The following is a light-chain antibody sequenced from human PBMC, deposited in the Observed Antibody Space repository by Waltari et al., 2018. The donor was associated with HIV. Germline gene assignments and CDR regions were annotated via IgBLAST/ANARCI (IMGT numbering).Light chain of an antibody. V-gene: IGLV2-23*01. J-gene: IGLJ3*02. Sequence: QSALTQPASVSGSPGQSITISCTGNSSEVGNSNLVSWYQQHPGKAPKLMIYEGIKRPSGVSNRISGSKSGNTASLTISGLQAEDEADYYCCSYGGSSNWVFGGGTKLTVL. CDR3: CSYGGSSNWV. CDR2: EGI. CDR1: SSEVGNSNL.